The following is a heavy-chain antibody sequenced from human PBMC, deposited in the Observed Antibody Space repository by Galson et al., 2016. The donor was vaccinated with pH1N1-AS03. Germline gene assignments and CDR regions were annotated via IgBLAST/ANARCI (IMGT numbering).Heavy chain of an antibody. CDR1: GFTFSSYG. V-gene: IGHV3-30*18. CDR2: ISYDGSNK. CDR3: AKDPASGEVWDILGALNWFDP. Sequence: SLRLSCAASGFTFSSYGMHRVRQAPGKGLEWVAVISYDGSNKYYADSVKGRFTISRDNSKNMLYLQMNSLRAEDTAVYYCAKDPASGEVWDILGALNWFDPWGQGTLVTVSS. D-gene: IGHD1-26*01. J-gene: IGHJ5*02.